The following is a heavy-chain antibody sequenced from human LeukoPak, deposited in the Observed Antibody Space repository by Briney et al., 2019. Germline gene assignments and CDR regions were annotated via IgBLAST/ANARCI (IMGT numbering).Heavy chain of an antibody. Sequence: SVKVSCKASGGTFSSYAINWVRQAPGQGLEWMGRIIPILGIANYAQKFQGRVTITADKSTSTAYMELSSLRSEDTAVYYCARDTYYYDSSGYPLFDYWGQGTLVTVSS. CDR2: IIPILGIA. J-gene: IGHJ4*02. D-gene: IGHD3-22*01. CDR3: ARDTYYYDSSGYPLFDY. V-gene: IGHV1-69*04. CDR1: GGTFSSYA.